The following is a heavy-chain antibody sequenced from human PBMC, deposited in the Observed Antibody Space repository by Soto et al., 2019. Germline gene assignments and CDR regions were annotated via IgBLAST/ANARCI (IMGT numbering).Heavy chain of an antibody. CDR2: INPNSGGT. CDR1: GYTFTGYY. CDR3: ARVRIVAAINVSYYYYGMDV. V-gene: IGHV1-2*04. D-gene: IGHD5-12*01. J-gene: IGHJ6*02. Sequence: ASVKVSCKASGYTFTGYYMHWVRQAPGQGLEWMGWINPNSGGTNYAQKFQGWVTMTRDTSISTAYMELSRLRSDDTAVYYCARVRIVAAINVSYYYYGMDVWGQGTTVTVSS.